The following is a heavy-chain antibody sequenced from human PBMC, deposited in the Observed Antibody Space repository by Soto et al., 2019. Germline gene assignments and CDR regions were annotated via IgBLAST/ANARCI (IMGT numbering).Heavy chain of an antibody. CDR3: AKEYGRLDY. CDR2: ISSSIGYT. J-gene: IGHJ4*02. CDR1: GFTFSDYY. Sequence: PGGSLRLSCAASGFTFSDYYMSWIRQAPGKGLEWVSYISSSIGYTNYADSVKGRFTISRDNAKNSLYLQMNSLRAEDTAVYYCAKEYGRLDYWGQGTLVTVSS. V-gene: IGHV3-11*06. D-gene: IGHD4-17*01.